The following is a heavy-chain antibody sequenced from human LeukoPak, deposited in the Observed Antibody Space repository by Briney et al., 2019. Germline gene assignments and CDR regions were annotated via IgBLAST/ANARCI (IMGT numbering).Heavy chain of an antibody. CDR2: IKPDGSEK. D-gene: IGHD6-13*01. V-gene: IGHV3-7*01. CDR1: GFTFTNYW. CDR3: ARGFPQRGAADHWFDP. Sequence: PGGSLRLSCAASGFTFTNYWMSWVRQAPGKGLEWVANIKPDGSEKYYVDSVKGRFTISRDNAKNSLYLQMNSLRAADTAVYYCARGFPQRGAADHWFDPWGQGTLVTVSS. J-gene: IGHJ5*02.